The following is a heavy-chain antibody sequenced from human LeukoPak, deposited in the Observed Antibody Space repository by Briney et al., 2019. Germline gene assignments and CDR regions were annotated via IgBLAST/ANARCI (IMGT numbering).Heavy chain of an antibody. CDR2: ISAYNGDT. J-gene: IGHJ4*02. Sequence: ASVKDSCKASGYTLTSYGISWVRQAPGQGLEWMGWISAYNGDTDYAQKLQGRVTMTTDTSTSTAYMELRSLRSDDTAVYYCARGYCSGGSCSSFDYWGQGTLVTVSS. V-gene: IGHV1-18*01. D-gene: IGHD2-15*01. CDR3: ARGYCSGGSCSSFDY. CDR1: GYTLTSYG.